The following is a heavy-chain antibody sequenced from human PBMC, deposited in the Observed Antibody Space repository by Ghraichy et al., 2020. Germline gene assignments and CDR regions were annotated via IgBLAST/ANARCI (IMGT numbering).Heavy chain of an antibody. V-gene: IGHV1-58*01. CDR1: GFTFTTSA. CDR3: AAEDPGGAAAGTYYYYYGMDV. CDR2: IVVGSGNT. Sequence: SVKVSCKASGFTFTTSAAQWVRQARGQRLEWIGWIVVGSGNTNYAQKFQERVTITRDMSTSTAYMELSSLRSEDTAVYYCAAEDPGGAAAGTYYYYYGMDVWGQGTTLTVSS. D-gene: IGHD6-13*01. J-gene: IGHJ6*02.